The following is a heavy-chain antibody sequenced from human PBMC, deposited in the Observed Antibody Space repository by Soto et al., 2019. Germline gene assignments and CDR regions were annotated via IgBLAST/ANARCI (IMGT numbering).Heavy chain of an antibody. CDR1: GFVFTNFW. CDR2: IDTSGHST. Sequence: GGSLRLSCEASGFVFTNFWMHWVRHVPGKGLVWVARIDTSGHSTNYAESVKGRFTISRDNAKNTVSLQMNSLRVEDTGVYYCAKDSWYFDLWSHGSQVTFXS. CDR3: AKDSWYFDL. J-gene: IGHJ4*01. D-gene: IGHD6-13*01. V-gene: IGHV3-74*01.